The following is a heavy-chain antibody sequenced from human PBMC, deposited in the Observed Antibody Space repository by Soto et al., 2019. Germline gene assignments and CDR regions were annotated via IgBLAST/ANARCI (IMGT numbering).Heavy chain of an antibody. CDR2: IIPIFGTE. D-gene: IGHD2-2*01. V-gene: IGHV1-69*01. J-gene: IGHJ6*02. CDR3: STFVYCSTTRCYYYYGLDV. CDR1: GGTFSSHS. Sequence: QVQLVQSGAEVQKPGSSVKVSCKVSGGTFSSHSINWVRQAPGQGPEWMGGIIPIFGTENYAQKFQGRVTITADESTSTAYMELSSLTSEDTALYYCSTFVYCSTTRCYYYYGLDVWGQGTTVIVSS.